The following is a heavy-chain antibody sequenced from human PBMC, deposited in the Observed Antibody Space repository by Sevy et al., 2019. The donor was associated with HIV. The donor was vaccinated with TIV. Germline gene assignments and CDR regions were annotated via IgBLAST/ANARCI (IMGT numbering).Heavy chain of an antibody. CDR3: ARALQYGDYP. CDR1: GFTFSDHY. V-gene: IGHV3-72*01. D-gene: IGHD4-17*01. CDR2: TRNKANSYTT. J-gene: IGHJ5*02. Sequence: GGSLRLSCAASGFTFSDHYMDWVRQAPGKGLEWVGPTRNKANSYTTEYAASVKGRFTISRDDSKNSLYLQMNSLKTEDTAVYYCARALQYGDYPWGQGTLVTVSS.